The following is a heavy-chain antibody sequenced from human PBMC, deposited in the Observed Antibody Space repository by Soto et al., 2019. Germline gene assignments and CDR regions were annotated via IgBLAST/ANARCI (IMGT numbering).Heavy chain of an antibody. Sequence: QVQLVQSGAEVKKPGSSVKVSCKASGGTFSSYAISWVRQAPGQGLEWMGGIIPIFGTADYAQTFQGRVTITADESTSTAYMELTSLRSEDTAVYYCASHTGSSPEGRYYYRMDVWGQGTTVTVSS. CDR2: IIPIFGTA. CDR1: GGTFSSYA. V-gene: IGHV1-69*12. D-gene: IGHD1-26*01. CDR3: ASHTGSSPEGRYYYRMDV. J-gene: IGHJ6*02.